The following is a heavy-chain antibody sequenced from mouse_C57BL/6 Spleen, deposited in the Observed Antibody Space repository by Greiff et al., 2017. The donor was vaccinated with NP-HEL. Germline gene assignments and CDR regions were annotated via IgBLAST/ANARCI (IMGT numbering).Heavy chain of an antibody. CDR3: TREDDGAWFAY. CDR2: IDPENGDT. J-gene: IGHJ3*01. D-gene: IGHD2-12*01. CDR1: GFNIKDDY. Sequence: VQLQQSGAELVRPGASVKLSCPASGFNIKDDYMHWVKPRPEQGLEWIGWIDPENGDTEYASKFQGKATITADTSSNTAYLQLSSLTSEDTAVYYCTREDDGAWFAYWGQGTLVTVSA. V-gene: IGHV14-4*01.